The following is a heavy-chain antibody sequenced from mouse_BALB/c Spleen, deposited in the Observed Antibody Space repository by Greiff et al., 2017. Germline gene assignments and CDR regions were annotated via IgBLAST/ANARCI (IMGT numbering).Heavy chain of an antibody. CDR3: ARRDDGYTWFAY. CDR2: IDPANGNT. J-gene: IGHJ3*01. Sequence: VQLKQSGAELVKPGASVKLSCTASGFNIKDTYMHWVKQRPEQGLEWIGRIDPANGNTKYDPKFQGKATITADTSSNTAYLQLSSLTSEDTAVYYCARRDDGYTWFAYWGQGTLVTVSA. V-gene: IGHV14-3*02. CDR1: GFNIKDTY. D-gene: IGHD2-3*01.